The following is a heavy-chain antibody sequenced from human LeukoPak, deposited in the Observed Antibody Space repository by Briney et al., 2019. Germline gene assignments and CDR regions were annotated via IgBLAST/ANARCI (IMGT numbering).Heavy chain of an antibody. V-gene: IGHV3-30*03. Sequence: GGSLRLSCAASGFTFSDYSMNWVRQAPGKGLEWVAVISYDGSNKYYADSVKGRFTISRDNSKNTLYLQMNSLRAEDTAVYYCARAITMVRGVIGSWFDPWGQGTLVTVSS. CDR2: ISYDGSNK. CDR3: ARAITMVRGVIGSWFDP. J-gene: IGHJ5*02. CDR1: GFTFSDYS. D-gene: IGHD3-10*01.